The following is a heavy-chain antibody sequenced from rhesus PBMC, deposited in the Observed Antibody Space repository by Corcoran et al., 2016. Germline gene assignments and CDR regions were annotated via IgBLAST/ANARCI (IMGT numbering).Heavy chain of an antibody. D-gene: IGHD1-7*02. CDR2: IYWNESK. J-gene: IGHJ4*01. CDR3: ARGDWNDVFDY. Sequence: QVTLKESGPALVKPTQTLTLTCTFSGFSISTTGTGVGWIRQPPGKALEWLANIYWNESKYYSTSRKSRLTIYKDTSKNQVVLTMTNMDPVDTATDCCARGDWNDVFDYWGQGVLVTVSS. CDR1: GFSISTTGTG. V-gene: IGHV2-95*01.